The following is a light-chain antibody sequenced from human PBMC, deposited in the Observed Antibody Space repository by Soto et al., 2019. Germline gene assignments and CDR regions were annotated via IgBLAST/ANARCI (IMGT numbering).Light chain of an antibody. CDR1: QSVSSY. V-gene: IGKV3-11*01. Sequence: EIVLTQSPATLSLSPGERATLSCRASQSVSSYLAWYQQKPCQAPRLLIYDASNRATGIPDRFSGSGSGTDFTLTSSSLEPEDCAVYYCQQRSNWPPLTFGGGTKVEI. J-gene: IGKJ4*01. CDR2: DAS. CDR3: QQRSNWPPLT.